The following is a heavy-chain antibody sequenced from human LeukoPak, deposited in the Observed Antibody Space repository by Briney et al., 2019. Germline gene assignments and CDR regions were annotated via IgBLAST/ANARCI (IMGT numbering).Heavy chain of an antibody. CDR3: VKGIRGYYYNMDV. CDR1: GLTFSSNA. V-gene: IGHV3-23*01. CDR2: IRGSGDRK. Sequence: GGSLRLSCAASGLTFSSNAMSWVRQAPGKGLEWVSGIRGSGDRKFYADSVEGRFTIPRDKSKSTLYLQMNSLRVEDTAIYYCVKGIRGYYYNMDVWGQGTTVTVSS. J-gene: IGHJ6*02.